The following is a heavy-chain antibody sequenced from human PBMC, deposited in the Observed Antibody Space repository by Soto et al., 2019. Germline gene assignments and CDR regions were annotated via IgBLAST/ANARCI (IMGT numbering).Heavy chain of an antibody. CDR3: AKGSTVTTSAFDI. Sequence: PGGSLRLSCAASGFTFSAYSMNWVRQAPGKGLEWVSSISSTSGYISYADSVKGRFTISRDNSKNTLYLQMNSLRAEDTAVYYCAKGSTVTTSAFDIWGQGTMVTVSS. CDR1: GFTFSAYS. V-gene: IGHV3-21*01. CDR2: ISSTSGYI. D-gene: IGHD4-17*01. J-gene: IGHJ3*02.